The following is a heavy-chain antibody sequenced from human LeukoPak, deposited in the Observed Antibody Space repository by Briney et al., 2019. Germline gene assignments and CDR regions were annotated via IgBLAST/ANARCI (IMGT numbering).Heavy chain of an antibody. CDR2: MNPNGGNT. V-gene: IGHV1-8*01. CDR1: GYTFTSYD. J-gene: IGHJ4*02. D-gene: IGHD3-10*01. Sequence: ASVKVSCKASGYTFTSYDINWVRQATGQGLEWMGWMNPNGGNTGYAQKFQGRVTMTRNTSISTAYMELSSLRSEDTAVYYCARGIRGGSGSYYYFDYWGQGTLVTVSS. CDR3: ARGIRGGSGSYYYFDY.